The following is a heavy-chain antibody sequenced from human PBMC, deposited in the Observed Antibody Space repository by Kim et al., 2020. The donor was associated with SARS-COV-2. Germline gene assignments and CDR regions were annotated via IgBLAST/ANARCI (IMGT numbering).Heavy chain of an antibody. CDR3: ARQRASMTTVDY. J-gene: IGHJ4*02. V-gene: IGHV4-59*08. D-gene: IGHD4-17*01. Sequence: NYNPALNSRVTISVDTSKSLFSLKLSSVTAADTAVYYGARQRASMTTVDYWGQGTLVTVSS.